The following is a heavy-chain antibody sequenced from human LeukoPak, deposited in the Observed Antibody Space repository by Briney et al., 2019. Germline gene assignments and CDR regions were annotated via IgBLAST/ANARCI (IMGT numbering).Heavy chain of an antibody. CDR3: ARAYGKWNDVYFYAFDL. CDR1: GFTFDDYG. V-gene: IGHV3-20*04. J-gene: IGHJ3*01. Sequence: PGGSLRLSCAASGFTFDDYGMSWVRQGPGKGLEWVSGINWNGGRTGYADSVKGRFTISRDNAKSSLYLQMNSLRAEDTALYYCARAYGKWNDVYFYAFDLWGQGTMVTVSS. D-gene: IGHD1-20*01. CDR2: INWNGGRT.